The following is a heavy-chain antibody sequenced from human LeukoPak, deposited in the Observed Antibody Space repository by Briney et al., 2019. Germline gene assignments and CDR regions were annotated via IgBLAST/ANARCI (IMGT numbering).Heavy chain of an antibody. CDR2: INQDGSDK. D-gene: IGHD3-22*01. J-gene: IGHJ4*02. V-gene: IGHV3-7*01. CDR3: VAFPDSGASSGDPQY. CDR1: RFIFSSYW. Sequence: PGGSLRLSCAASRFIFSSYWMSWIRQAPGEGLEWVAHINQDGSDKYYVDSVKGRFTISRDNAQSSLFLQMNRLRADDTALYFCVAFPDSGASSGDPQYWGQGTLVTVSS.